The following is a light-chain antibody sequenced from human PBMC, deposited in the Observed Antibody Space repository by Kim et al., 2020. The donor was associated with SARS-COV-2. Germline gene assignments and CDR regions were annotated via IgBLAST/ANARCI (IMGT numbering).Light chain of an antibody. J-gene: IGKJ4*01. CDR2: GAS. CDR3: QQYDCYPLT. V-gene: IGKV1-16*01. CDR1: QGIGNY. Sequence: ASGGDSVTITGRSSQGIGNYLAWFQQKPGKAPKSLIYGASTLQNGVPSRFGGSGSGRDFTLTISNLQPEDCATYYCQQYDCYPLTFGGGTKVDIK.